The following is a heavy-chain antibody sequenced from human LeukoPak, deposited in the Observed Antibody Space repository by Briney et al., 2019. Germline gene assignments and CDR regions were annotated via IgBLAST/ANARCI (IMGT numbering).Heavy chain of an antibody. D-gene: IGHD2-2*01. CDR3: ARGLPATLLDY. CDR1: GFTFSSYS. CDR2: ISSSDSTI. V-gene: IGHV3-48*04. J-gene: IGHJ4*02. Sequence: GGSLRLSCAASGFTFSSYSMSWIRQAPGKGLEWVSYISSSDSTIYYADSVKGRFTISRDNAKNSLYLQMNSLRAEDTAIYYCARGLPATLLDYWGQGTLVTVSS.